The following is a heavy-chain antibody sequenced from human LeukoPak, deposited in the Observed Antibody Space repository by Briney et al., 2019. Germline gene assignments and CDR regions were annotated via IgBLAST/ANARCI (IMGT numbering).Heavy chain of an antibody. D-gene: IGHD5-24*01. CDR2: ISSSSSYM. J-gene: IGHJ4*02. CDR1: GFTFSSYS. Sequence: GGSLRLSCAASGFTFSSYSMNWVRQAPGKGLEWVSSISSSSSYMYYADSVKGRFTISRDNAKNSLYLQMNSLRAEDTAVYYCARVEVATIGDYWGQGTLVTVSS. V-gene: IGHV3-21*01. CDR3: ARVEVATIGDY.